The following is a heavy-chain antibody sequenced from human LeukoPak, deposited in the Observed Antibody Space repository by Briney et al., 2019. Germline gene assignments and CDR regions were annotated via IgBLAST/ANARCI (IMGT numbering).Heavy chain of an antibody. J-gene: IGHJ2*01. D-gene: IGHD6-19*01. Sequence: GGSLRLSCAASGFSFSSYAMSWVRQAPGKGLEWASAISGSGGSTYYADSVKGRFTISRDNSKNTLYLQMNSLRAEDTAVYYCARSGWYSYWYFDLWGRGTLVTVSS. CDR3: ARSGWYSYWYFDL. V-gene: IGHV3-23*01. CDR2: ISGSGGST. CDR1: GFSFSSYA.